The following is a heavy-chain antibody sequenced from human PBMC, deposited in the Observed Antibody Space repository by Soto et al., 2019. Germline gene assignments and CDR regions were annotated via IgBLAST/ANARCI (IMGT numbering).Heavy chain of an antibody. V-gene: IGHV3-15*01. J-gene: IGHJ4*02. CDR2: IKSKTDGGTT. Sequence: QRLSCAGSGGGFRNAWLNWVRQAPGMGLEWVGRIKSKTDGGTTDYAAPVKGRFTISRDDSKNTLYLQMNSLKTEDTAVYYCTTDPPRYCSSTTCYLGHWGQGTLVTVSS. CDR1: GGGFRNAW. CDR3: TTDPPRYCSSTTCYLGH. D-gene: IGHD2-2*01.